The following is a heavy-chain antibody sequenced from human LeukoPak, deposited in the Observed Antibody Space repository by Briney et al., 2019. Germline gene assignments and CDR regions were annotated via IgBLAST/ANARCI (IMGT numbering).Heavy chain of an antibody. CDR3: ARSFDPDPWFDP. V-gene: IGHV3-21*01. Sequence: PGGSLRLSCAVSGFTVSSNHMSWVRQAPGKGLEWVSSISSSSSYIYYADSVKGRFTISRDNAKNSLYLQMNSLRAEDTAVYYCARSFDPDPWFDPWGQGTLVTVSS. J-gene: IGHJ5*02. CDR2: ISSSSSYI. D-gene: IGHD3-9*01. CDR1: GFTVSSNH.